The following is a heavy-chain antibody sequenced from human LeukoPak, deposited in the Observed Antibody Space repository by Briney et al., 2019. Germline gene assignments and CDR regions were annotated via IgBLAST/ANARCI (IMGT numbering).Heavy chain of an antibody. CDR2: ISYDGSKK. CDR3: ARDGDTSSWYPDY. J-gene: IGHJ4*02. Sequence: GRSLRLSCAASGFTFSSYAMHWVRQAPGEGLGWVAVISYDGSKKYYADSVKGRFTISRDNSKTTLYLQVNSLRAEDTAVYFCARDGDTSSWYPDYWGQGTLVTVAS. D-gene: IGHD6-13*01. CDR1: GFTFSSYA. V-gene: IGHV3-30*04.